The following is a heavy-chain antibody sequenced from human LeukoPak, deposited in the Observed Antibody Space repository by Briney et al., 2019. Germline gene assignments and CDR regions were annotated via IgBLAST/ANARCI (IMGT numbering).Heavy chain of an antibody. V-gene: IGHV3-7*01. Sequence: GGSLRLSCAASGFTLSSYWMTWVRQAPGKGLEWVAYIKQDGSEKYYMDSVKGRFTISRDNAKNSLYLQMNSLRAEDTAVYFCAGHYDSRGYRVDVFDIWGQGTMVTVSS. CDR3: AGHYDSRGYRVDVFDI. J-gene: IGHJ3*02. CDR2: IKQDGSEK. D-gene: IGHD3-22*01. CDR1: GFTLSSYW.